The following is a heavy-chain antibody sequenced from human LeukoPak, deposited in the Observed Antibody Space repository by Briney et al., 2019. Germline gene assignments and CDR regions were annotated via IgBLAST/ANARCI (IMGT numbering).Heavy chain of an antibody. Sequence: GGSLRLSCAASGFTFSSYEMNWVRQAPGKGLEWVSYISSSGSTIYYADSVKGRFTISRDNAKNSLYLQMNSLRAEDTAVYYCARVLKYVQAFDYWGQGTLVTVSS. CDR1: GFTFSSYE. D-gene: IGHD2-2*01. CDR3: ARVLKYVQAFDY. J-gene: IGHJ4*02. V-gene: IGHV3-48*03. CDR2: ISSSGSTI.